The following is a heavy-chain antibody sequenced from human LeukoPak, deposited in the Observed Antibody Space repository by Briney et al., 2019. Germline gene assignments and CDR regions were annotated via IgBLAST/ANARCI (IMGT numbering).Heavy chain of an antibody. CDR2: ISSSATTI. Sequence: GGSLRLSCAASRFTFSSYSMNWVRQAPGKGLESLSYISSSATTIYYADSVRGRFTISRDNAKNSLYLQMNSLRAEDTAVYYCARGNPTYSGYTFWGQGTLVTVSS. CDR3: ARGNPTYSGYTF. CDR1: RFTFSSYS. V-gene: IGHV3-48*04. D-gene: IGHD5-12*01. J-gene: IGHJ4*02.